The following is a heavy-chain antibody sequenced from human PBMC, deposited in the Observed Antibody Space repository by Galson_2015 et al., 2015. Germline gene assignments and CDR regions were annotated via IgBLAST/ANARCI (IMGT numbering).Heavy chain of an antibody. CDR2: ISSSSSYI. J-gene: IGHJ4*02. CDR1: GFTFSSYS. D-gene: IGHD2-2*01. CDR3: ARGFARYCSSTSCHLPGY. V-gene: IGHV3-21*01. Sequence: SLRLSCAASGFTFSSYSMNWVRQAPGKGLEWVSSISSSSSYIYYADSVKGRFTISRDNAKNSLYLQMNSLRAEDTAVYYCARGFARYCSSTSCHLPGYWGQGTLVTVSS.